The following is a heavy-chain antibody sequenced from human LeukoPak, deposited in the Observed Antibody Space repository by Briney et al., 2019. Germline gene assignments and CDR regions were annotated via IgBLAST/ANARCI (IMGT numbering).Heavy chain of an antibody. Sequence: KAGGSLRLFCAASGFTFSSYSMNWVRQVPGKGLEWVSSISSSSSYIYYADSVKGRFTISRDNAKNSLYLQMNSLRAEDTAVCYCARCALADYDFWSGSQHYLDYCGQGTLVTVSS. CDR3: ARCALADYDFWSGSQHYLDY. CDR1: GFTFSSYS. CDR2: ISSSSSYI. V-gene: IGHV3-21*01. D-gene: IGHD3-3*01. J-gene: IGHJ4*02.